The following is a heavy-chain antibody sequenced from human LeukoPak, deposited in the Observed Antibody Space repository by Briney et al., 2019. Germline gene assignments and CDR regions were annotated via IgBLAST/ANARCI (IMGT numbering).Heavy chain of an antibody. CDR1: GFTFSSYA. CDR2: ISGSGGST. CDR3: APTKWELPVFDY. V-gene: IGHV3-23*01. Sequence: GGSLRLSCAASGFTFSSYAMSWVRQAPGKGLEWVSAISGSGGSTYYADSVKGRFTISRDNSKNTLYLLMNSPRAEDTAVYYCAPTKWELPVFDYWGQGTLVTVSS. J-gene: IGHJ4*02. D-gene: IGHD1-26*01.